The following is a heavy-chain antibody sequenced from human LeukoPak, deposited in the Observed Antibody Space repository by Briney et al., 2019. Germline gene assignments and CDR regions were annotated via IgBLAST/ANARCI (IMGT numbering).Heavy chain of an antibody. V-gene: IGHV1-18*01. J-gene: IGHJ4*02. CDR1: RYTVTSYG. Sequence: GSVKVSCKAARYTVTSYGIRAGRQAAGHGLGGWGWFSAYNGSTNYAQKRQGRVTMTTDTSTSTAYMELRSLRSDDTDVYYCGRAADSGSYYNSGFEYWGQGTLVTVSS. CDR2: FSAYNGST. CDR3: GRAADSGSYYNSGFEY. D-gene: IGHD3-10*01.